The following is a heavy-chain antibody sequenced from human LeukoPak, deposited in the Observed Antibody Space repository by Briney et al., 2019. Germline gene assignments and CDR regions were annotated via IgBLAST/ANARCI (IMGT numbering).Heavy chain of an antibody. CDR1: GFTFSDYY. Sequence: GGSLRLSCAASGFTFSDYYMSWIRQAPGKGLEWVSSISSSSSYIYYADSVKGRFTISRDNAKNSLYLQMNSLRAEDTAVYYCASTNDYYDFWSGYLLWGQGTLVTVSS. CDR3: ASTNDYYDFWSGYLL. J-gene: IGHJ4*02. D-gene: IGHD3-3*01. V-gene: IGHV3-11*03. CDR2: ISSSSSYI.